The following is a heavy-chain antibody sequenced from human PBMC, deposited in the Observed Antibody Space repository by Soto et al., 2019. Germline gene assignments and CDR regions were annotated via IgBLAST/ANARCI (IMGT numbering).Heavy chain of an antibody. CDR2: INAGNGNT. D-gene: IGHD3-10*01. J-gene: IGHJ5*02. CDR1: GYTFTAYN. Sequence: QVQLVQSGAEVKEPGASVRLSCKAFGYTFTAYNIHWVRQAPGQGLEWMGWINAGNGNTRSSRKFQGRVIITRDTAATTAYLEVDSLRSEDTAIYYCARGAPSGGSVPRFDPWGQGTLLTVSS. CDR3: ARGAPSGGSVPRFDP. V-gene: IGHV1-3*01.